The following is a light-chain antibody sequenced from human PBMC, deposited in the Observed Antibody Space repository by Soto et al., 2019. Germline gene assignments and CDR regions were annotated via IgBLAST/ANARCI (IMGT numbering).Light chain of an antibody. Sequence: QSALTQPASVSGSPGQSISFSCTGSSSDVGASVYVSWYQQHPGKAPQLIIYEVNKRPSGVSNRFSGTKSGNTASLTISGLQPDDEADYYCSSFTGTASQYVFGPGTKVTVL. CDR1: SSDVGASVY. V-gene: IGLV2-14*01. CDR2: EVN. CDR3: SSFTGTASQYV. J-gene: IGLJ1*01.